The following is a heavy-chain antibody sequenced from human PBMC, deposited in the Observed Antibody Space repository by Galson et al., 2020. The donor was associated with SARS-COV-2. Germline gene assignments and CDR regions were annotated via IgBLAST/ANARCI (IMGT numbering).Heavy chain of an antibody. Sequence: ASVQVSCKASGYTFTSYAMHWVRQAPGQRLEWMGWINAGNGNTKYSQKFQGRATITRDTSASTTYMELSSLRSEDTAVYYCASGSIAVAGTPLSYWGQGTLVTVSS. J-gene: IGHJ4*02. CDR1: GYTFTSYA. V-gene: IGHV1-3*01. CDR2: INAGNGNT. CDR3: ASGSIAVAGTPLSY. D-gene: IGHD6-19*01.